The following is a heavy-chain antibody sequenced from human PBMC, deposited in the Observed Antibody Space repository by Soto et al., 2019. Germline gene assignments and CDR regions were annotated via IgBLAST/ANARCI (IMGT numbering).Heavy chain of an antibody. D-gene: IGHD3-3*01. CDR2: ISAYNGNT. Sequence: GASVKVSCKASGYTFTSYGISWVRQAPGQGLEWMGWISAYNGNTNYAQKLQGRVTMTTDTSTSTAYMELRSLRSDDTAVYYCARNLETLEWLWNYYYYGMDVWGQGTTVTVSS. V-gene: IGHV1-18*01. J-gene: IGHJ6*02. CDR1: GYTFTSYG. CDR3: ARNLETLEWLWNYYYYGMDV.